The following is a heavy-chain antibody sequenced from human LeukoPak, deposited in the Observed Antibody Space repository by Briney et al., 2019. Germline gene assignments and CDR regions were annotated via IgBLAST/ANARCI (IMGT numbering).Heavy chain of an antibody. D-gene: IGHD1-26*01. V-gene: IGHV3-21*01. CDR2: ISSSSSYI. CDR1: GFTFSSYS. Sequence: GGSLRPSCAASGFTFSSYSMNWVRRAPGKGLEWVSSISSSSSYIYYADSVKGRFTISRDNAKNSLYLQMNSLRAEDTAVYYCAREDKGATTDFDYWGQGTLVTVSS. J-gene: IGHJ4*02. CDR3: AREDKGATTDFDY.